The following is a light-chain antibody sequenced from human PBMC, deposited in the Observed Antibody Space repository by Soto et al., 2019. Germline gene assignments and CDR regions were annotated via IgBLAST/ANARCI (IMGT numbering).Light chain of an antibody. CDR3: SSYTGSNTWV. CDR1: SSDVGDYNY. CDR2: EVT. J-gene: IGLJ3*02. Sequence: QSALTQPASVSGSPGQSITISCTGTSSDVGDYNYVSWYQQHPGKAPKLMIYEVTNRPSGVSNRFSGSKSGNTASLTISGIQAEDEADYYCSSYTGSNTWVFGGGTKLTVL. V-gene: IGLV2-14*01.